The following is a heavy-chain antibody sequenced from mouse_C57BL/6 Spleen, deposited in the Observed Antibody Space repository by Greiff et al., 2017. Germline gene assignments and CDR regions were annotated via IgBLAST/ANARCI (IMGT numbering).Heavy chain of an antibody. V-gene: IGHV1-50*01. CDR2: IDPSDSYT. D-gene: IGHD1-2*01. CDR1: GYTFTSYW. Sequence: QVHVKQPGAELVKPGASVKLSCKASGYTFTSYWMQWVKQRPGQGLEWIGEIDPSDSYTNYNQKFKGKATLTVDTSSSTAYMQLSSLTSEDSAVYYCARGPHYGNYFDYWGQGTTLTVSS. CDR3: ARGPHYGNYFDY. J-gene: IGHJ2*01.